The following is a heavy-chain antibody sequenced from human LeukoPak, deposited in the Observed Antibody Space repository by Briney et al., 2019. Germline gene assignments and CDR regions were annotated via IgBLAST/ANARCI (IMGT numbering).Heavy chain of an antibody. Sequence: GGSLRLSCAASGFTFSSYSMNWVRQAPGKGLEWVSSISSSSSYIYYADSVKGRFTISRDNAKNSLYLQMNSLRAEDTAVYYCAKEGDIVVVPAFDYWGQGTLVTVSS. CDR1: GFTFSSYS. V-gene: IGHV3-21*01. CDR3: AKEGDIVVVPAFDY. D-gene: IGHD2-2*01. J-gene: IGHJ4*02. CDR2: ISSSSSYI.